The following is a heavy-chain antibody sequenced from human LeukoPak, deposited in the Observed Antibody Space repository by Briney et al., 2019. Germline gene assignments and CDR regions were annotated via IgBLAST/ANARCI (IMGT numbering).Heavy chain of an antibody. CDR2: ISWNSGSI. CDR1: GFTFDDYA. D-gene: IGHD3-3*01. Sequence: GGSLRLSCAASGFTFDDYAMLWVRQAPGKGLEWVSGISWNSGSIGYADSVKGRFTISRDNAKSSLYLQMNSLRAEDTALYYCAKVGSSAYYDFWSGYSHYFDYWGQGTLVTVSS. CDR3: AKVGSSAYYDFWSGYSHYFDY. V-gene: IGHV3-9*01. J-gene: IGHJ4*02.